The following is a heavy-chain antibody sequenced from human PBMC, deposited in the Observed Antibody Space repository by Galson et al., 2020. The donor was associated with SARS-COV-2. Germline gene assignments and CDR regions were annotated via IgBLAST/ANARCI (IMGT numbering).Heavy chain of an antibody. CDR2: ISAYNGNT. Sequence: GESLKISCKASGYTFTSYGISWVRQAPGQGLEWMGWISAYNGNTNYAQKLQGRVTMTTDTSTSTAYMELRSLRSDDTAVYYCARVPLSGWLQFFLAGTPEEYWGQGTLVTVSS. CDR1: GYTFTSYG. J-gene: IGHJ4*02. CDR3: ARVPLSGWLQFFLAGTPEEY. V-gene: IGHV1-18*01. D-gene: IGHD5-12*01.